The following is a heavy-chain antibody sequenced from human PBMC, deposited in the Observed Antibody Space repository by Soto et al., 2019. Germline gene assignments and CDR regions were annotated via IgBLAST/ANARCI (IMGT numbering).Heavy chain of an antibody. V-gene: IGHV4-31*03. CDR3: ARVDHRGYFAILTDY. J-gene: IGHJ4*02. CDR2: IYDSVNT. CDR1: GDSLSSGGHY. D-gene: IGHD3-9*01. Sequence: SETLSLTCTVSGDSLSSGGHYWSWIRQHPGKGLEWIGHIYDSVNTYYSPSLRSRVTISADMSKNQFSLNLRSVTAADTTVYYCARVDHRGYFAILTDYWGQGTLVTVSS.